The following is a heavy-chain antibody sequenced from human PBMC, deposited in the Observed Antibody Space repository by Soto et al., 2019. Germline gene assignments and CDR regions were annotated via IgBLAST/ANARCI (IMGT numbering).Heavy chain of an antibody. V-gene: IGHV3-74*01. CDR2: IIGDGSTT. CDR3: ARGGLRSYWFDS. CDR1: GFTFSTYW. J-gene: IGHJ5*01. Sequence: EVQLVESGGGLVQPGGSLRLSCAASGFTFSTYWMHWVRQAPGKGLVWVSRIIGDGSTTNYADSVKGRFTISRDNAKNLLYLQVSWLRAEDTAVYDCARGGLRSYWFDSWGQGTLVTVSS. D-gene: IGHD3-10*01.